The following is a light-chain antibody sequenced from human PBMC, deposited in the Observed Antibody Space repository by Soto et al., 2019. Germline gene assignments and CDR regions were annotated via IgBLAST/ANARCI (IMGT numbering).Light chain of an antibody. V-gene: IGKV3D-20*02. CDR3: QQYRNWPRT. CDR1: QSVSSSY. J-gene: IGKJ1*01. CDR2: DAS. Sequence: EIVLTQSPGTLSLSPGERATLSCRASQSVSSSYLAWYQQKPGQAPRLLIYDASTRATGIPARFSGSGSGTDFTLTISSLQSEDFAVYYCQQYRNWPRTFGQGTKVDI.